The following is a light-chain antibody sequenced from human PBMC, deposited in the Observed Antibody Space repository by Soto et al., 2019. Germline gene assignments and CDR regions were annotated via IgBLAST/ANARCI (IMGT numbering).Light chain of an antibody. CDR2: GAS. J-gene: IGKJ3*01. CDR3: QQWFT. V-gene: IGKV3-20*01. CDR1: QSVSSNS. Sequence: EIVLTQSPGTLSLSPGETATLSCRASQSVSSNSLAWFQLKPGQAPRLLIYGASSRATGIPDRFSGSGSGTDFTLTISRLEPEDFAVYYCQQWFTFGPGTKVDIK.